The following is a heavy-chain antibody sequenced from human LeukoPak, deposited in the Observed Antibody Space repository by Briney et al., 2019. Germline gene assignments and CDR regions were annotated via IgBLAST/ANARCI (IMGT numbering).Heavy chain of an antibody. J-gene: IGHJ4*02. CDR2: ISGLSNYI. Sequence: GGSLRLSCAASGFTFSHYSMNWVRQAPGKGLEWVSSISGLSNYIYYADSVKGRFTISRDNAKNSLYLQMNSLRAEDKAVYYCARESREYYGSGSFSYWGQGTLVTVSS. CDR3: ARESREYYGSGSFSY. CDR1: GFTFSHYS. V-gene: IGHV3-21*01. D-gene: IGHD3-10*01.